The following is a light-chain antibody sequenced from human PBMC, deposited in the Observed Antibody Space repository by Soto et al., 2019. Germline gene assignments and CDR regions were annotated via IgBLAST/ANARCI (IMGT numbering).Light chain of an antibody. CDR3: QQYGGSGT. J-gene: IGKJ1*01. V-gene: IGKV3-20*01. Sequence: EIVFTQSPGTLSLSPGERATLSCRASQSVSNNYLAWYQQKPGQAPRLLIYGASYRATGIPDRFSGSGSGTDFTLTISRLEPEDFAVYYCQQYGGSGTFGQGTKVDI. CDR1: QSVSNNY. CDR2: GAS.